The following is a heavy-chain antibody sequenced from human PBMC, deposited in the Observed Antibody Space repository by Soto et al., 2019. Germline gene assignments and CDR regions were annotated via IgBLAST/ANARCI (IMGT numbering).Heavy chain of an antibody. CDR3: VGGQYYFDY. J-gene: IGHJ4*02. V-gene: IGHV3-30*03. CDR1: GFPFRSYG. CDR2: ISYDGSNK. Sequence: QVQLVESGGGVVQPGRSLRLSCAASGFPFRSYGMHWVREAPGKGLEWVAVISYDGSNKYYADSVKGRFPISRDNSASTLYLQMNSLRPEDTALYYCVGGQYYFDYRGEGTLVTVSP. D-gene: IGHD3-10*01.